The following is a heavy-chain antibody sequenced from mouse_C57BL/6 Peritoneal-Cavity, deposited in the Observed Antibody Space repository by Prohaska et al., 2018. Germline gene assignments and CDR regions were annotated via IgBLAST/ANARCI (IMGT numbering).Heavy chain of an antibody. D-gene: IGHD4-1*01. V-gene: IGHV1-82*01. CDR3: ARSGGTPFDY. CDR2: IYPGDGDT. Sequence: PGASVKISCKASGYAFSSSWMNWVKQRPGKGLEWIGRIYPGDGDTNYNGKFKGKATLTADKSSSTAYMQLSSLTSEDSAVYYCARSGGTPFDYWGQGTTLTVSS. CDR1: GYAFSSSW. J-gene: IGHJ2*01.